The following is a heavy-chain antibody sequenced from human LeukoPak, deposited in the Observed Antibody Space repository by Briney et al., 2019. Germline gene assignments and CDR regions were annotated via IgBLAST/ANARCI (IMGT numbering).Heavy chain of an antibody. CDR3: ARDYYYDTSGHRSGYFDL. D-gene: IGHD3-22*01. V-gene: IGHV1-8*01. Sequence: ASVKVSCKASGYTFTSYDINWVRQATGQGLEWMGRANPGSGNTGYAQKFQGRVTMTRDTSTSTVYMELSSLRSEDTAVYYCARDYYYDTSGHRSGYFDLWGRGTLVTVSS. CDR2: ANPGSGNT. CDR1: GYTFTSYD. J-gene: IGHJ2*01.